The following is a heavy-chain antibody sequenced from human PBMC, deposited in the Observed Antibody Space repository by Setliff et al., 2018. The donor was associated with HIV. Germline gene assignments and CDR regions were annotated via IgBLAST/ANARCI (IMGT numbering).Heavy chain of an antibody. CDR2: IYTSGST. CDR1: GGSISTYY. D-gene: IGHD2-15*01. Sequence: PSETLSLTCTVSGGSISTYYWSWIRQPPGKGLEWIGYIYTSGSTNYNPSLKTRVTVSIDTSKKQVSLKLGSVTAADTAMYYCAREHCSGGSCNGFDIWGQGTMVTVSS. V-gene: IGHV4-4*09. CDR3: AREHCSGGSCNGFDI. J-gene: IGHJ3*02.